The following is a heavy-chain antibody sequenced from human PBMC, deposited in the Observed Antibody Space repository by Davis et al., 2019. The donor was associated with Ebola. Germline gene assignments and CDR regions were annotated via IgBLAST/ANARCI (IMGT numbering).Heavy chain of an antibody. D-gene: IGHD3-16*01. J-gene: IGHJ4*02. Sequence: PGGSLRLSCVASGFTFSSSWMSWVRQAPGKGLQWVANIKEDGSEKYYVDSVKGRFTISRDNAKNSLYLQMNSLRAEDTAVYYCARGRRLGGDYWGQGTLVTVSS. CDR2: IKEDGSEK. V-gene: IGHV3-7*01. CDR3: ARGRRLGGDY. CDR1: GFTFSSSW.